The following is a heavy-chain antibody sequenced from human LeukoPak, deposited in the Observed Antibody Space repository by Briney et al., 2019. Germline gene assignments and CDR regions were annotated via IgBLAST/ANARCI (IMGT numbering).Heavy chain of an antibody. V-gene: IGHV3-33*06. CDR2: IWFDGSVK. CDR3: AKDTAVQFLEPAF. D-gene: IGHD3-3*01. Sequence: PAGSLRLSCAASGFTFNTHGMHWVRQAPGKGLEWVAAIWFDGSVKHYSDAVKGRFTISRDNSLNTLYLQMNSLRVEDTAIYYCAKDTAVQFLEPAFWGQGTLVTVSS. CDR1: GFTFNTHG. J-gene: IGHJ4*02.